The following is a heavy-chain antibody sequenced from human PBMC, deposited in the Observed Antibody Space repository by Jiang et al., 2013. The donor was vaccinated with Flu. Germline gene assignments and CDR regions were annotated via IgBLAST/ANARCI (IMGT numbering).Heavy chain of an antibody. V-gene: IGHV2-5*02. CDR2: IYWDDDK. J-gene: IGHJ3*02. D-gene: IGHD6-19*01. Sequence: LEWLALIYWDDDKRYSPSLKSRLTITKDTSKNQVVLTMTNTDPVDTATYYCAHSYSSGWYNAFDIWGQGTMVTVSS. CDR3: AHSYSSGWYNAFDI.